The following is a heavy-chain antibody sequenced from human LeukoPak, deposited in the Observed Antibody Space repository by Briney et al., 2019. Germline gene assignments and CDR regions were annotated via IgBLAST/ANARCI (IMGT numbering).Heavy chain of an antibody. Sequence: GGSLRLSCAASGFTFSSYAMSWVRQAPGKGLEWVSAISGSGGSTYYADSVKGRFTISRDNSKNTLYLQMNSLRAEDTAVYYCAKIMGVFGVPKGAYYFDYWGQGTLVTVSS. CDR2: ISGSGGST. V-gene: IGHV3-23*01. D-gene: IGHD3-3*01. J-gene: IGHJ4*02. CDR3: AKIMGVFGVPKGAYYFDY. CDR1: GFTFSSYA.